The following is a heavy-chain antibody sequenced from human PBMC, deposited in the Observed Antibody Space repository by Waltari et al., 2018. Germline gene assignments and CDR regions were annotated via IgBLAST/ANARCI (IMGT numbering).Heavy chain of an antibody. D-gene: IGHD3-22*01. V-gene: IGHV1-24*01. J-gene: IGHJ4*02. CDR3: ATDRAYYDSSGYYRRLYY. CDR1: GYTLTALS. CDR2: FDPEDGET. Sequence: QVQLVQSGAEVTKPGASVKVSCKVSGYTLTALSMHWVRQAPGTGLEWMGGFDPEDGETIYAQKFQGRVTMTEDTSTDTAYMELSSLRSEDTAVYYCATDRAYYDSSGYYRRLYYWGQGTLVTVSS.